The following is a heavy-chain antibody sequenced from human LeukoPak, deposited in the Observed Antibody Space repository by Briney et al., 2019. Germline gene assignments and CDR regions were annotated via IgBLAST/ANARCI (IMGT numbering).Heavy chain of an antibody. CDR1: GGSISSYY. V-gene: IGHV4-4*07. CDR3: ARVPDFYSSGWIDAFDI. Sequence: PSETLSLTCTVSGGSISSYYWSWIRQPAGKGLEWIGRIDTSGSTNYNPSLKSRVTMSVDTSKNQFSLKLSSVTAADTAVYYCARVPDFYSSGWIDAFDIWGQGTMVTVSS. D-gene: IGHD6-19*01. J-gene: IGHJ3*02. CDR2: IDTSGST.